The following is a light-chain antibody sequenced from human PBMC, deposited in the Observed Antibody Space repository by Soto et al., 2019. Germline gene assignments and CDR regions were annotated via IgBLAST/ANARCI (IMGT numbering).Light chain of an antibody. Sequence: QSVLTQPPSASGSPGQPVTISCTGTSSDIGNYNYVSWYQQYPGKAPKLIIYDVSKRPSGIPDRFFGSKFGNTASLTISGLQAEDEADYYCCSYAGSFIFVFGTGTKVTVL. J-gene: IGLJ1*01. CDR1: SSDIGNYNY. V-gene: IGLV2-11*01. CDR2: DVS. CDR3: CSYAGSFIFV.